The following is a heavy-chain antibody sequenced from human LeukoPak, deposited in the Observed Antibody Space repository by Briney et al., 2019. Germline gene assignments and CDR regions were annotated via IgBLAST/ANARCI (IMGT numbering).Heavy chain of an antibody. CDR1: GGSISSSSYY. V-gene: IGHV4-39*01. Sequence: PSETLSLTRTVSGGSISSSSYYWGWIRQPPGKGLEWIGSIYYSGSTYYNPSLKSRVTISVDTSKNQFSLKLSSVTAADTAVYYCASQDIAAAGTGAFDIWGQGTMVTVSS. CDR2: IYYSGST. J-gene: IGHJ3*02. CDR3: ASQDIAAAGTGAFDI. D-gene: IGHD6-13*01.